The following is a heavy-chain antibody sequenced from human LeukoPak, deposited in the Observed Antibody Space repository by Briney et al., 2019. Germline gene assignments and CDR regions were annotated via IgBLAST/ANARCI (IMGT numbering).Heavy chain of an antibody. CDR2: ISYGGSNK. CDR1: GFTFSSYA. Sequence: PGGSLRLSCAASGFTFSSYAMHWVRQAPGKGLEWVAVISYGGSNKYYADSVKGRFTISRDNSKNTLYLQMNSLRAEDTAVYYCAKSRSTSNNWFEPWGQGTLVTVSS. J-gene: IGHJ5*02. V-gene: IGHV3-30-3*02. D-gene: IGHD2-2*01. CDR3: AKSRSTSNNWFEP.